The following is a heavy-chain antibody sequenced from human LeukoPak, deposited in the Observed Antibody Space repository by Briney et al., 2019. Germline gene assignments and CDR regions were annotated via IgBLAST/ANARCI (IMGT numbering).Heavy chain of an antibody. V-gene: IGHV4-59*01. CDR3: ARTPLGDSSSWPYYFHY. J-gene: IGHJ4*02. Sequence: SETLSLTCTVSSGSITSYYWSWIRQPPGKGLEWVGNIYYSGSTNYNPSPKSPVTISVDKSKTQFSLKLSSVTAADTAVYYYARTPLGDSSSWPYYFHYWGQGTLVTVSS. CDR2: IYYSGST. D-gene: IGHD6-13*01. CDR1: SGSITSYY.